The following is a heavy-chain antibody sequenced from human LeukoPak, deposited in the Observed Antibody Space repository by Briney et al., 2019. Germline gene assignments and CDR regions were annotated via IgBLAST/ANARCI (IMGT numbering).Heavy chain of an antibody. Sequence: SETLSLTCAVHGGSFSGYYWSWIRQPPGKGLEWIGEINHSGSTNYNPSLKSRVDISVDTSKNHFSLKLSSVTAADTAVYYCARNRDGYNSFDYLGQGTLVTVSS. CDR3: ARNRDGYNSFDY. CDR1: GGSFSGYY. CDR2: INHSGST. D-gene: IGHD5-24*01. V-gene: IGHV4-34*01. J-gene: IGHJ4*02.